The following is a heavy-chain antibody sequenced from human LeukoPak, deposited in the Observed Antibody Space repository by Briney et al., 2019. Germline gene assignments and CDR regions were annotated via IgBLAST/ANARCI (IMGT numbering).Heavy chain of an antibody. V-gene: IGHV3-48*03. CDR1: GFTFSSYE. CDR2: ISSSGSTI. Sequence: GGSLRLSCAASGFTFSSYEMNWVRQAPGKGLEWVSYISSSGSTIYYADSVKGRFTISRDNAKNSLYLQMNNLRADDTAVYYCCATKPDSDFWGQGTMVTVSS. D-gene: IGHD1-14*01. CDR3: CATKPDSDF. J-gene: IGHJ1*01.